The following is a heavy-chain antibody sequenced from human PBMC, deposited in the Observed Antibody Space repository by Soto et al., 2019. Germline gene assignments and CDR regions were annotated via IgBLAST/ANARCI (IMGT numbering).Heavy chain of an antibody. J-gene: IGHJ5*02. CDR2: INPHGGST. V-gene: IGHV1-46*01. CDR3: ARSSAGNFGIIIEPPNWFAP. Sequence: ASVKVSCKAPRDTFTSYYINWVRQAPGQGLELMGVINPHGGSTAYAQKFKGRVTLTRDTSASTVYMEVSSLTSEDTAMYYCARSSAGNFGIIIEPPNWFAPWGQGTLLTVSS. D-gene: IGHD3-10*01. CDR1: RDTFTSYY.